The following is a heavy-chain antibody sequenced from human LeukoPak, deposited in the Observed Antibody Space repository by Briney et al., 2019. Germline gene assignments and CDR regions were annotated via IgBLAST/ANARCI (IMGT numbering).Heavy chain of an antibody. CDR1: GGSISSSSYY. Sequence: ASETLSLTCTVSGGSISSSSYYWGWIRQPPGKGLEWIGSIYYSGSTYYNPSLKSRVTISVDTSKNQFSLKLSSVTAADTAVYYCARRKLSGLLDYWAREPWSPSPQ. CDR2: IYYSGST. CDR3: ARRKLSGLLDY. V-gene: IGHV4-39*01. J-gene: IGHJ4*02. D-gene: IGHD6-25*01.